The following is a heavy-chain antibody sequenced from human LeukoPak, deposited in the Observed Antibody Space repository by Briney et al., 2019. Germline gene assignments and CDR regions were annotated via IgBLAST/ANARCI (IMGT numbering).Heavy chain of an antibody. J-gene: IGHJ6*03. CDR3: ARGRQEVSMIVVVMTAVSYYLDV. Sequence: SETLSFTGAVYGGSFSGYYWTWIRQAPGKGLEWIGEINPSGRISYNPPLKSRLTLSVDASKNQFPLNLRSLPAADTAVYYCARGRQEVSMIVVVMTAVSYYLDVWGKGTTVTVS. CDR2: INPSGRI. D-gene: IGHD3-22*01. CDR1: GGSFSGYY. V-gene: IGHV4-34*01.